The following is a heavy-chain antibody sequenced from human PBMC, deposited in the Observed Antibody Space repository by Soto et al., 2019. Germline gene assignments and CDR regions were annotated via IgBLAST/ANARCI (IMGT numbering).Heavy chain of an antibody. V-gene: IGHV3-74*01. CDR3: ARDDYVENAFDI. Sequence: EVQLVESGGGLVQPGGSLRLSCAASGLTFSSYWMHWVRQAPRKGLVWVSRINSDGSSTSYADSVKGRFTISRDNAKNTLYLQMNSLRAEDTAVYYCARDDYVENAFDIWGQGTMVTVSS. CDR1: GLTFSSYW. J-gene: IGHJ3*02. D-gene: IGHD4-17*01. CDR2: INSDGSST.